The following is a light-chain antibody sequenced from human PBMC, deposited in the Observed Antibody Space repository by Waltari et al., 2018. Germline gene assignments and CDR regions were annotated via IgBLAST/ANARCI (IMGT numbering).Light chain of an antibody. Sequence: EIVMTQSPATLSVSPGERATLSSRASQSVRSNLAWYQQKPGQAPRLLIYGASTRATGVPARFSGSGSGTEFTLTISSLQSGDFAVYYCQQYNDWPPWTFGQGTKVEIK. CDR3: QQYNDWPPWT. V-gene: IGKV3-15*01. CDR1: QSVRSN. CDR2: GAS. J-gene: IGKJ1*01.